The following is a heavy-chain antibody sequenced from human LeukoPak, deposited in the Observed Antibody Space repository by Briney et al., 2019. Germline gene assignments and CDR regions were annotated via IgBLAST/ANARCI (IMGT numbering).Heavy chain of an antibody. D-gene: IGHD3-3*01. V-gene: IGHV4-4*07. CDR3: AREWRY. J-gene: IGHJ4*02. CDR1: GGSISSYY. Sequence: SETLSLTCTVSGGSISSYYWTWIRQPAGKGLQWIGRIYSSGSTNYNPSLKSRVTISLDKSKNQFSLRLTSVTAADTAVYYCAREWRYWGQGTLVTVSS. CDR2: IYSSGST.